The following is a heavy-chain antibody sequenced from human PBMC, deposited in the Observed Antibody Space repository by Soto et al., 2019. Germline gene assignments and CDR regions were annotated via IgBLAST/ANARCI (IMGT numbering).Heavy chain of an antibody. Sequence: QVQLVQSGAEVKKPGASVKVSCKASGYTFTGYYMHWVRQAPGQGLEWMGWINPNSGGTNYAQKFQGWVTMTRDTSISTTYMELSRLRSDDTAVYYCARVSHYYDRSGYVGGFDYWGQGTLVTVSS. D-gene: IGHD3-22*01. CDR1: GYTFTGYY. CDR2: INPNSGGT. CDR3: ARVSHYYDRSGYVGGFDY. J-gene: IGHJ4*02. V-gene: IGHV1-2*04.